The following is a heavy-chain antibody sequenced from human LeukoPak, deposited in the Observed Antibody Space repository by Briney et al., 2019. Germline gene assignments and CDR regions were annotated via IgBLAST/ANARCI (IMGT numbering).Heavy chain of an antibody. CDR2: IKQDGREK. J-gene: IGHJ4*02. CDR1: GFTFSIYW. D-gene: IGHD2-15*01. CDR3: ARDRHCSGGSCYQGVFDY. V-gene: IGHV3-7*01. Sequence: GGSLRLSCAASGFTFSIYWMSWVRQAPGKGLEGVANIKQDGREKFYVDSVKGRFTISRDNAKNSLYLQMNSLRAEDTAVYYCARDRHCSGGSCYQGVFDYWGQGTLVTVSS.